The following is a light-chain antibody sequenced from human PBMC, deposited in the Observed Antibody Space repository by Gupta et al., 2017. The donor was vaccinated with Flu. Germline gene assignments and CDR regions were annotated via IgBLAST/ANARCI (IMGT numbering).Light chain of an antibody. J-gene: IGKJ2*01. CDR1: QIVTSTD. V-gene: IGKV3-20*01. CDR3: QHYSFSSTMYT. CDR2: GAS. Sequence: LSLSPGDRATLSCRASQIVTSTDLAWYQQKPGEAPRLLMYGASNRATGISDRFRGGGSGTDFTLNISRLEPEDFAVYYCQHYSFSSTMYTFGQGTKLEIK.